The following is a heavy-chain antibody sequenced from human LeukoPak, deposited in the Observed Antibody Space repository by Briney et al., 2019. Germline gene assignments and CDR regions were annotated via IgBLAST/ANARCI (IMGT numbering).Heavy chain of an antibody. CDR2: IWYDGSNK. CDR3: AKDGGIAAAFLYWYFDY. CDR1: GFTFSSYG. Sequence: GGSLRLSCAASGFTFSSYGMHWVRQAPGKGLEWVAVIWYDGSNKYYADCVKGRFTISRDNSKNTLYLQMNSLRAEDTAVYYCAKDGGIAAAFLYWYFDYWGQGTLVTVSS. J-gene: IGHJ4*02. V-gene: IGHV3-33*06. D-gene: IGHD6-13*01.